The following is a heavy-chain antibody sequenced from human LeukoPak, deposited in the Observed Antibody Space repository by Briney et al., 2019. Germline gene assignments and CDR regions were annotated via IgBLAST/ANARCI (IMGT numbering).Heavy chain of an antibody. CDR1: GFNFIDYS. CDR2: IGISSGNT. V-gene: IGHV3-48*01. J-gene: IGHJ4*02. D-gene: IGHD1-26*01. CDR3: ARVTQVGYFDY. Sequence: PGGSLRLSCAASGFNFIDYSMNWVRQAPGKGLEWISYIGISSGNTKYADSVKGRFTISRDKARNSLYLQMNSLRVEDTAVYYCARVTQVGYFDYWGQGTLVTVSS.